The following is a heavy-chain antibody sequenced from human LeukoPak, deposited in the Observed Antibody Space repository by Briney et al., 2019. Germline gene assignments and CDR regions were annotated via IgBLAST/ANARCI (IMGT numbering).Heavy chain of an antibody. D-gene: IGHD4-17*01. Sequence: PGGSLRLSCAASGFTFSSYGMHWVRQAPGKGLEWVAGMSHDGSKIYYADPVKGRFTVSRDNSKNTLYLQMNSLRIEDTAVYSCARESFGDYYFDYWGQGTLVTVSS. CDR2: MSHDGSKI. J-gene: IGHJ4*02. CDR1: GFTFSSYG. CDR3: ARESFGDYYFDY. V-gene: IGHV3-30*19.